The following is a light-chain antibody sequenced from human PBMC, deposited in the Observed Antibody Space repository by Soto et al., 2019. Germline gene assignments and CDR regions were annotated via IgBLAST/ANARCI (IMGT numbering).Light chain of an antibody. CDR2: SNN. V-gene: IGLV1-44*01. CDR1: SSNIGSNT. CDR3: AAWDDSLNGVV. Sequence: QAVVTQPPSASGTPGQRVTISCSGSSSNIGSNTVNWYQQLPGTAPNLLIYSNNQRPSGVPDRFSGSKSGTSASLAISGLQSEDEADYYCAAWDDSLNGVVFGGGTKLTVL. J-gene: IGLJ2*01.